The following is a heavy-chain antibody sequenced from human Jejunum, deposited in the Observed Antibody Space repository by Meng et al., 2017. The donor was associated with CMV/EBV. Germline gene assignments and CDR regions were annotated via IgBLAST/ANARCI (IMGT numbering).Heavy chain of an antibody. J-gene: IGHJ6*02. V-gene: IGHV1-69*10. Sequence: KAAGGTFSSYASSWVRQAPGQGLEWMGGIIPILGIANYAQKFQGRVTITADKSTSTAYMELSSLRSEDTAVYYCARSGSAINGMDVWGQGTTVTVSS. CDR2: IIPILGIA. D-gene: IGHD3-3*01. CDR3: ARSGSAINGMDV. CDR1: GGTFSSYA.